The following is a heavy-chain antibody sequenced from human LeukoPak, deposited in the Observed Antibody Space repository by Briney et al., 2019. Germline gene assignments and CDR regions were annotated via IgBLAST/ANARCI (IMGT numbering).Heavy chain of an antibody. J-gene: IGHJ6*03. CDR2: INPNSGGT. V-gene: IGHV1-2*02. CDR1: GYTFTGYY. D-gene: IGHD2-15*01. Sequence: GASVKVSCKASGYTFTGYYIHWVRQAPGQGLEWMGWINPNSGGTNYAQKFQGRVTMTRDTSLSTAYMEVSGLRSDDTAVYYCARGVVAATFYYYMDVWGKGTTVTVSS. CDR3: ARGVVAATFYYYMDV.